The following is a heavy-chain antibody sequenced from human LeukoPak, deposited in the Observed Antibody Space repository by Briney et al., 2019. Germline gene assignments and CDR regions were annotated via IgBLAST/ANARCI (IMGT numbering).Heavy chain of an antibody. CDR3: ASGLYYYGSGSYITFDY. V-gene: IGHV4-59*01. CDR1: GGSISGYY. D-gene: IGHD3-10*01. Sequence: PSETLSLTCTVSGGSISGYYWSWIRQPPGKGLEWIGYIYYSGNTNYNPSLKSRVTISLDTSKNQFSLKLSSVTAADTAVYYCASGLYYYGSGSYITFDYWGQGTLVTVSS. J-gene: IGHJ4*02. CDR2: IYYSGNT.